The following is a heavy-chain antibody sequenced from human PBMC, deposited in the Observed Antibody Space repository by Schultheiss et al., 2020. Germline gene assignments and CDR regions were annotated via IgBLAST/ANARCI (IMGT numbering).Heavy chain of an antibody. CDR2: ISSSSSTI. CDR3: ARCLVVPGDMLYYYYYYGMDV. CDR1: GFTFSSYS. D-gene: IGHD2-2*01. Sequence: GGSLRLSCAASGFTFSSYSMNWVRQAPGKGLEWVSYISSSSSTIYYADSVKGRFTIANDNAKNSLYLQMNSLRAEDAAVYYCARCLVVPGDMLYYYYYYGMDVWGQGTTVTVSS. J-gene: IGHJ6*02. V-gene: IGHV3-48*01.